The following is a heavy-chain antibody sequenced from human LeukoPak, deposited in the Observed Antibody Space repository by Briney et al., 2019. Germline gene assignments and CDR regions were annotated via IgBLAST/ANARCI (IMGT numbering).Heavy chain of an antibody. CDR1: GFTVSSNY. CDR3: ARRERGWFDP. D-gene: IGHD1-26*01. CDR2: ITDSTSTI. J-gene: IGHJ5*02. Sequence: SGGSLRLSCAASGFTVSSNYMSWVRQAPGKGLEWVSYITDSTSTIYYGDSVKGRFTISRDNAKNSLYLQMSSLRDEDTAVYYCARRERGWFDPWGQGTLVTVSS. V-gene: IGHV3-48*02.